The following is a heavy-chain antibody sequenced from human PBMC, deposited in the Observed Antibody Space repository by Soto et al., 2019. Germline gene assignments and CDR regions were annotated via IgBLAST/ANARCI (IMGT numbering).Heavy chain of an antibody. V-gene: IGHV4-34*01. CDR1: GGSFSGYY. CDR2: INHSGST. D-gene: IGHD2-8*02. CDR3: ARGAERSSAGGSTGYYMDV. J-gene: IGHJ6*03. Sequence: SETLSLTCAVYGGSFSGYYWSWIRQPPGKGLEWIGEINHSGSTNYIPSLRSRVTISVDTSKNQFSLKLSSVTAADTAVYYCARGAERSSAGGSTGYYMDVWGKGTTVTVSS.